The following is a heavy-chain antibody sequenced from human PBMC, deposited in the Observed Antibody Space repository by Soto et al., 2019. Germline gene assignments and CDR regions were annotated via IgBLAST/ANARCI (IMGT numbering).Heavy chain of an antibody. D-gene: IGHD3-22*01. CDR2: ISYDGSNT. CDR1: GFPFSSSG. V-gene: IGHV3-30-3*01. J-gene: IGHJ4*02. Sequence: QVQLVDSGGGVVQPGRSLRLSCAASGFPFSSSGIHWVRQAPGKGLEWVAFISYDGSNTYYADSVRGRFSVSRDNSNNTLELQMNSMRADDAAVYCWARSRGGEGYYPLDYWGQGTLVTVSS. CDR3: ARSRGGEGYYPLDY.